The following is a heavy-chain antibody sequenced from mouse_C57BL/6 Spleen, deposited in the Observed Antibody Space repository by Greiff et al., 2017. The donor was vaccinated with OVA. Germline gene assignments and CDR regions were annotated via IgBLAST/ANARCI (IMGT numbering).Heavy chain of an antibody. CDR1: GYSFTGYF. Sequence: VQLQQSGPELVKPGDSVKISCKASGYSFTGYFMNWVMQSHGKSLEWIGRINPYNGDTFYNQKFKGKATLTVDKSSSTAHMELRSLTSEDSAVYYCARLSTYGSSVYWYYDVWGTGTTVTVSS. CDR3: ARLSTYGSSVYWYYDV. V-gene: IGHV1-20*01. J-gene: IGHJ1*03. D-gene: IGHD1-1*01. CDR2: INPYNGDT.